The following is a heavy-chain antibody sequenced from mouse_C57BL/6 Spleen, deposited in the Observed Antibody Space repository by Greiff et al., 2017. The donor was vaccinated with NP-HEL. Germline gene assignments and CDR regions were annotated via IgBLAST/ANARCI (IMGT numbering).Heavy chain of an antibody. CDR2: ISDGGSYT. V-gene: IGHV5-4*01. Sequence: DVMLVESGGGLVKPGGSLKLSCAASGFTFSSYAMSWVRQTPEKRLEWVATISDGGSYTYYPDNVKGRFTISRDNAKNNLYLQMSHLKSEDTAMYYCARDDYGNSYYYAMDYWGQGTSVTVSS. D-gene: IGHD2-1*01. CDR3: ARDDYGNSYYYAMDY. J-gene: IGHJ4*01. CDR1: GFTFSSYA.